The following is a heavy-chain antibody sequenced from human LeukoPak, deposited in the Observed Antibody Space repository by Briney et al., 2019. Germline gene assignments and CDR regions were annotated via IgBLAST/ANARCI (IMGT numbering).Heavy chain of an antibody. CDR1: GGSISSGGYY. Sequence: SETLSLTCTVSGGSISSGGYYWSWIRQPPGKGLEWIGYIYYSGSTNYNPSLKSRVTISVDTSKNQFSLELSSVTAADTAVYYCARRGAILGYSYGFDYWGQGTLVTVSS. D-gene: IGHD5-18*01. V-gene: IGHV4-61*08. CDR3: ARRGAILGYSYGFDY. J-gene: IGHJ4*02. CDR2: IYYSGST.